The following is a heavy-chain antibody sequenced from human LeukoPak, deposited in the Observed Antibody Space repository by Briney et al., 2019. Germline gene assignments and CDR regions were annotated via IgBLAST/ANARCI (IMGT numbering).Heavy chain of an antibody. CDR1: GGSISSYY. D-gene: IGHD3-22*01. Sequence: SETLSLTCTVSGGSISSYYWSWIRQPPGKGLEWIGYIYYSGSTNYNPSLKSRVTISVDTSKNQFSLKLSSVTAADTAVYYCARDYYDSSGYYGGDYWGQGTLVTVSS. V-gene: IGHV4-59*12. J-gene: IGHJ4*02. CDR2: IYYSGST. CDR3: ARDYYDSSGYYGGDY.